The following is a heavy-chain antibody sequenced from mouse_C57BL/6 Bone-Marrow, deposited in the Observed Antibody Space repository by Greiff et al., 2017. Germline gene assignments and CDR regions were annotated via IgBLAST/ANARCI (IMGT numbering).Heavy chain of an antibody. V-gene: IGHV1-80*01. D-gene: IGHD1-1*01. J-gene: IGHJ4*01. Sequence: VQLQQSGAELVKPGASVKISCKASGYAFSSYWMNWVKQRPGKGLEWIGQIHPGDGDTNYNGKFKGKATLTADKSSSTAYMQLSSLTSEDSAVYFCARPRRSYAMDYWGQGTSVTVSS. CDR1: GYAFSSYW. CDR2: IHPGDGDT. CDR3: ARPRRSYAMDY.